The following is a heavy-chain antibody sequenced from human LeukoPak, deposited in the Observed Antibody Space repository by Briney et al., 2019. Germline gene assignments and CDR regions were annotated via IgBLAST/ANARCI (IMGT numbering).Heavy chain of an antibody. Sequence: ASVKVSCKASGYTFTGYYMHWVRQAPGQGLEWMGRTNPNSGGTNYAQKFQGRVTMTRDTSISTAYMELSRLRSDDTAVYYCAREERYCSGGSCHPLYAFDIWGQGTMVTVSS. CDR1: GYTFTGYY. D-gene: IGHD2-15*01. V-gene: IGHV1-2*06. CDR2: TNPNSGGT. CDR3: AREERYCSGGSCHPLYAFDI. J-gene: IGHJ3*02.